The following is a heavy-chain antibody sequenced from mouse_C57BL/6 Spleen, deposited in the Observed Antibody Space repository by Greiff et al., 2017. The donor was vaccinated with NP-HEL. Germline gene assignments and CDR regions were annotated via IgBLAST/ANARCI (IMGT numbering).Heavy chain of an antibody. V-gene: IGHV1-55*01. CDR1: GYTFTSYW. Sequence: QVQLKQPGAELVKPGASVKMSCKASGYTFTSYWITWVKQRPGQGLEWIGDIYPGSGSTNYNEKFKSKATLTVDTSSSTAYMQLSSLTSEDSAVYYCASSITTVVEEGFAYWGQGTLVTVSA. J-gene: IGHJ3*01. CDR3: ASSITTVVEEGFAY. D-gene: IGHD1-1*01. CDR2: IYPGSGST.